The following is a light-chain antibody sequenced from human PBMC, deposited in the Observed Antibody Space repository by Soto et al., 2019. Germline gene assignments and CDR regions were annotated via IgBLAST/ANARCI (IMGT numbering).Light chain of an antibody. CDR3: SSYTSRSDLYV. V-gene: IGLV2-14*01. Sequence: QSALTQPASVSGSPGQSITISCTGTYTDSGGYDYVSWYQQHPGRTPKFIIYEVSNRPSGVSSRFSGSKSGNTASLTISGLQAEDEAHYYCSSYTSRSDLYVFGTGTKLTVL. CDR2: EVS. J-gene: IGLJ1*01. CDR1: YTDSGGYDY.